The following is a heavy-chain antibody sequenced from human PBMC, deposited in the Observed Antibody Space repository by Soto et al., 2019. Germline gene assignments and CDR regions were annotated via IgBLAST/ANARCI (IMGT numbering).Heavy chain of an antibody. CDR1: GASFSSTYW. CDR2: INHRGSA. CDR3: ARYNAASGTYYFDY. J-gene: IGHJ4*02. Sequence: SETLSLTCAVSGASFSSTYWWSWVRQPPGKGPEWIGEINHRGSANYNPSLKSRVTMSLDISKSQFSLRLTSVTAADTAVYFCARYNAASGTYYFDYWCRGALVT. V-gene: IGHV4-4*02. D-gene: IGHD6-13*01.